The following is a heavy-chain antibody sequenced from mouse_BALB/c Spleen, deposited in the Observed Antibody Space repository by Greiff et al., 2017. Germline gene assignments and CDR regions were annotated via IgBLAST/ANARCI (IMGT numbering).Heavy chain of an antibody. Sequence: EVQLVESGGGLVQPGGSLKLSCAASGFTFSSYGMSWVRQTPDKRLELVATINSNGGSTYYPDSVKGRFTISRDNAKNTLYLQMSSLKSEDTAMYYCARYYGYFDYWGQGTTLTVSS. V-gene: IGHV5-6-3*01. D-gene: IGHD1-1*01. CDR3: ARYYGYFDY. J-gene: IGHJ2*01. CDR2: INSNGGST. CDR1: GFTFSSYG.